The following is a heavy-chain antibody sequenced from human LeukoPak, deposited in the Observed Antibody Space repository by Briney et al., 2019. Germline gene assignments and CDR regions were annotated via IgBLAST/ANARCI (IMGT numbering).Heavy chain of an antibody. CDR2: ISGYSGST. CDR1: GYTFATYS. J-gene: IGHJ4*02. V-gene: IGHV1-18*01. D-gene: IGHD6-19*01. CDR3: ARGHSSGRDYYFDT. Sequence: ASVKVSCKTSGYTFATYSINWVRQAPGRGREWMGWISGYSGSTNYAQKLQGRVTMTTDTSTTTAYMELRSLKSDDTAVYYCARGHSSGRDYYFDTWGQGTLVTVSS.